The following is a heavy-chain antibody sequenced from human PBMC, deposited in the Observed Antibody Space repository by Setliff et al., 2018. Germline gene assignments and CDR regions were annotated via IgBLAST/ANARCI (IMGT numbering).Heavy chain of an antibody. D-gene: IGHD1-26*01. J-gene: IGHJ4*02. V-gene: IGHV1-2*06. Sequence: ASVKVSCKASGYTFTGYYMHWVRQAPGQGLEWMGRINPNSGGTNYAQKFQGRVTVTRDTSISTAYMELSRLRSDDTAVYYCARVAVGAMGADYWGQGTLVTVSS. CDR2: INPNSGGT. CDR3: ARVAVGAMGADY. CDR1: GYTFTGYY.